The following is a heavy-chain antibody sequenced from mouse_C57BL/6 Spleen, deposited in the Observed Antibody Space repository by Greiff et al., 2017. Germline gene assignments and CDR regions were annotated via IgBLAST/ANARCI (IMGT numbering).Heavy chain of an antibody. Sequence: VQLQQSGAELARPGASVKLSCKASGYTFTSYGISWVKQRTGQGLEWIGEIYPRSGNTYYNETFKGKATLTADKSSSTAYMELRSLTSEDSAVYFCARFGYDLYYAMDYWGQGTSVTVSS. CDR2: IYPRSGNT. CDR3: ARFGYDLYYAMDY. V-gene: IGHV1-81*01. D-gene: IGHD2-2*01. J-gene: IGHJ4*01. CDR1: GYTFTSYG.